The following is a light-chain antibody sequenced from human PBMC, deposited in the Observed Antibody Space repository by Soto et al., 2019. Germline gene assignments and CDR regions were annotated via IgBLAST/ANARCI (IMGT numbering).Light chain of an antibody. CDR2: GAS. CDR1: QTVFSY. V-gene: IGKV3-15*01. CDR3: QHYNNWPIT. J-gene: IGKJ5*01. Sequence: EIVMTQSPATLSLSPGERATLSCRASQTVFSYLAWYQQKPGQAPRLLIYGASTRATGLPARFSGSGSGTEFTLTISSLQSEDFAVYYCQHYNNWPITFGQGTRLEIK.